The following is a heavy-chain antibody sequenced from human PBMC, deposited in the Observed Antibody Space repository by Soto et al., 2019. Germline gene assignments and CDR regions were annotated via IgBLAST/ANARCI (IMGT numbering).Heavy chain of an antibody. CDR1: GYTFTSYG. D-gene: IGHD6-13*01. CDR2: INAGNGNT. J-gene: IGHJ4*02. CDR3: ARGIAPYYFDY. Sequence: ASVKVSCKASGYTFTSYGMHWVRQAPGQRLEWMGWINAGNGNTKYSQKFQGRVTITRDTSASTAYMELGSLRSEDTAVYYCARGIAPYYFDYWGQGTLVTVSS. V-gene: IGHV1-3*01.